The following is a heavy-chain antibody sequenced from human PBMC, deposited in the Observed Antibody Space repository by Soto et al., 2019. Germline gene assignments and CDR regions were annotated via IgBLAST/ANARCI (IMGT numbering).Heavy chain of an antibody. J-gene: IGHJ6*02. V-gene: IGHV4-59*01. Sequence: SETLSLTCTVSGGSISSYYWSWIRQPPGKGLEWIGYIYYSGSTNYNPSLKSRVTISVDTSKNQFSLKLSSVTAADTAVYYCARISVDYYGMDVWGQGTTVTV. D-gene: IGHD6-19*01. CDR2: IYYSGST. CDR1: GGSISSYY. CDR3: ARISVDYYGMDV.